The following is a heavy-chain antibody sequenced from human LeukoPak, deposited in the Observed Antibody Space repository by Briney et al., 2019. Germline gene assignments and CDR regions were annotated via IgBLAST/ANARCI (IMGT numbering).Heavy chain of an antibody. CDR1: GFTLSSYA. Sequence: PGGSLRLSCAASGFTLSSYAMHWVRQAPGKGLEWVAVISYDGSNKYYADSVKGRFTISRDNSKNTLYLQMNSLRAEDTAVYYCARPKVPAAIPRYGMDVWGQGTTVTVSS. CDR2: ISYDGSNK. J-gene: IGHJ6*02. D-gene: IGHD2-2*02. CDR3: ARPKVPAAIPRYGMDV. V-gene: IGHV3-30-3*01.